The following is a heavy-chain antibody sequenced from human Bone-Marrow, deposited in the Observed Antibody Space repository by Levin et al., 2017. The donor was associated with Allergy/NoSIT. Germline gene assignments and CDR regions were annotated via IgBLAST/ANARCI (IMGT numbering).Heavy chain of an antibody. CDR3: ARGGHMWLLPRRVFDY. D-gene: IGHD3-22*01. V-gene: IGHV4-34*01. J-gene: IGHJ4*02. Sequence: SETLSLTCAVYGGSFSGYYWSWIRQPPGKGLEWIGEINHSGSTNYNPSLKSRVTISVDTSKNQFSLKLSSVTAADTAVYYCARGGHMWLLPRRVFDYWGQGTLVTVSS. CDR2: INHSGST. CDR1: GGSFSGYY.